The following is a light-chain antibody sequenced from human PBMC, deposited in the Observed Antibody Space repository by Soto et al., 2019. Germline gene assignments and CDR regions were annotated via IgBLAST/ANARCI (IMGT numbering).Light chain of an antibody. CDR1: QNINSQ. CDR3: QQTYSTLIT. CDR2: AAS. V-gene: IGKV1-39*01. J-gene: IGKJ5*01. Sequence: DIQMTQSPSSLSASVGDRVTITCRASQNINSQLHWYQQKPGKAPNLLIYAASTLESGVPSRFSGSGSGTDFTLTISSLQPEDFATYYCQQTYSTLITFGQGTRLEIK.